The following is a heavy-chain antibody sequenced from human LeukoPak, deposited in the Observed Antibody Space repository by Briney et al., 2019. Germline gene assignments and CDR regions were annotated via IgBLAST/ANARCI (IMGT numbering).Heavy chain of an antibody. CDR3: ASLTGYYYYYMDV. J-gene: IGHJ6*03. D-gene: IGHD4/OR15-4a*01. V-gene: IGHV4-38-2*01. CDR1: GYSISSGYY. CDR2: IYHSGST. Sequence: SETLSLTCAVSGYSISSGYYWGWIRQPPGKGLEWIGSIYHSGSTYYNPSLKSRVTISVDTSKDQFSLKLSSVTAADTAVYYCASLTGYYYYYMDVWGKGTTATVSS.